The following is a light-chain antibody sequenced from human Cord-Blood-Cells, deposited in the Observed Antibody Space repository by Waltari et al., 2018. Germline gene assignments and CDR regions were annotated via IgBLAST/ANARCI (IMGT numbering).Light chain of an antibody. CDR3: CSYAGSSTYV. Sequence: QSALTQPASVSGSPGQSLTISCTGPSSDVGSYTPVSWYQQHPGKAPKLMIYEGSKRPSGVSNRFSGSKSGNTASLTISGLQAEDEADYYCCSYAGSSTYVFGTGTKVTVL. J-gene: IGLJ1*01. V-gene: IGLV2-23*01. CDR1: SSDVGSYTP. CDR2: EGS.